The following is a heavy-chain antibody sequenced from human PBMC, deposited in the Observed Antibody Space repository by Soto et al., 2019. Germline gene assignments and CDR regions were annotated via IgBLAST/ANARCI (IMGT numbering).Heavy chain of an antibody. J-gene: IGHJ3*02. CDR2: ISAYNGNT. CDR3: ASNIVVVPAAPIDAFDI. CDR1: GYTFTSYG. Sequence: ASVKVSWKAAGYTFTSYGISLVRQAPGQGLEWMGWISAYNGNTNYAQKLQGRVTMTTDTSTSTAYMELRSLRSDDTAVYYCASNIVVVPAAPIDAFDIWGQGTMVTVSS. V-gene: IGHV1-18*01. D-gene: IGHD2-2*01.